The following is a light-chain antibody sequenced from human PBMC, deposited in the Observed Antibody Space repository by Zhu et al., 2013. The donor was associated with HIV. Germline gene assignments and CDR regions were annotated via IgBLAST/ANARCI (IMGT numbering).Light chain of an antibody. CDR3: QQRIDWPPLT. CDR1: QGVSNY. CDR2: DAS. J-gene: IGKJ4*01. V-gene: IGKV3-11*01. Sequence: EIVLTQSPATLSLSPGETATLSCKASQGVSNYLAWYQQKPDQAPRLLIYDASNRATGTPARFSGSGSGTDFTLTISSLEPEDFAVYYCQQRIDWPPLTFGGGTKVEI.